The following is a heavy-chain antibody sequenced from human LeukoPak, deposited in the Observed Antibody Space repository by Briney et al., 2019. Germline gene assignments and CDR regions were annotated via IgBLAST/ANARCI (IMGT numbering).Heavy chain of an antibody. CDR1: GYTFTSYY. Sequence: ASVKVSCKASGYTFTSYYMHWVRQAPGQGLEWMGIINPSGGSTSYAQKFQGRVTMTRDTSTSTAYMELSSLRSEDTAVYYCARASFGSYYYDSSGSFDYWGQGTLVTVSS. CDR3: ARASFGSYYYDSSGSFDY. J-gene: IGHJ4*02. V-gene: IGHV1-46*01. CDR2: INPSGGST. D-gene: IGHD3-22*01.